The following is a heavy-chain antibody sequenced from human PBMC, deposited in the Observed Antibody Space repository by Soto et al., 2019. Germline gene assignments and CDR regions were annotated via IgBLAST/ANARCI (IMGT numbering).Heavy chain of an antibody. CDR1: GFTFSVYA. CDR3: ASLGVGDWANYYYYYGMDV. V-gene: IGHV3-23*01. Sequence: PWGSLRLSCASTGFTFSVYAMTWVRQAPGRGLDWVSAVTANGGSTYSADSVKGRFTIPRDNSKNTLFLQMNSLRAEDTAVYYCASLGVGDWANYYYYYGMDVWGQGTTVTVSS. D-gene: IGHD2-21*02. J-gene: IGHJ6*01. CDR2: VTANGGST.